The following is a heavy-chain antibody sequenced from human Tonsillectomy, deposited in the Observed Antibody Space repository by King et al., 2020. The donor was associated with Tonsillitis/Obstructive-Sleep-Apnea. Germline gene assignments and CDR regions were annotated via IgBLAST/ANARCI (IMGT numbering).Heavy chain of an antibody. CDR2: ISYDGTNK. D-gene: IGHD2-2*02. V-gene: IGHV3-30*01. J-gene: IGHJ6*03. CDR1: GFTFSNYS. CDR3: ARGGDQLVYYYYYDYYMDV. Sequence: VQLVESGGGVVQPGRSLRLSCAASGFTFSNYSMHWVRQAPGKGLEWVAVISYDGTNKNYADSVKGRFTISRDNSKHTLYLQMNSLRADDTAVYYCARGGDQLVYYYYYDYYMDVWGTGTTVTVSS.